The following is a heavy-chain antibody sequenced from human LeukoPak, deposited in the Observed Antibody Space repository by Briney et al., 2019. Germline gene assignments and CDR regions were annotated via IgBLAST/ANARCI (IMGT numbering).Heavy chain of an antibody. CDR2: IYTSGST. CDR1: GGSISSYY. CDR3: ARDGRVGTGYSSSWTPLDY. J-gene: IGHJ4*02. D-gene: IGHD6-13*01. V-gene: IGHV4-4*07. Sequence: SETLSLTCTVSGGSISSYYWSWIRQPAGKGLEWIGRIYTSGSTNYNPSLKSRVTMSVDTSKSQFSLKLSSVTAADTAVYYCARDGRVGTGYSSSWTPLDYWGQGTLVTVSS.